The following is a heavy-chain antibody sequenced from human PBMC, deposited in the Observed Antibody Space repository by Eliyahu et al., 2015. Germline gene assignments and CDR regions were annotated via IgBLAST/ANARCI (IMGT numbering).Heavy chain of an antibody. J-gene: IGHJ3*02. CDR2: IYHSGST. V-gene: IGHV4-38-2*02. Sequence: QVQLQESGPGLVKPSETLSLXCTVSGYSIXXGYYWGWIRQPPGKGLEWIGSIYHSGSTYYNPSLKSRVTISVDTSKNQFSLKLSSVTAADTAVYYCARGQQERWLQLELDAFDIWGQGTMVTVSS. CDR1: GYSIXXGYY. D-gene: IGHD5-24*01. CDR3: ARGQQERWLQLELDAFDI.